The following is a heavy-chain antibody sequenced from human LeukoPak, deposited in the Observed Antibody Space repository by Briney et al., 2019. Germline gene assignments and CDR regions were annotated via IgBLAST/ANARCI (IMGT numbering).Heavy chain of an antibody. D-gene: IGHD6-13*01. Sequence: SVKVSCKASGGTFSSYAISWVRQAPGQGLEWMGVIIPIFGTANYAQKFQGRVTITADESTSTAYMELSSLRSEDTAVYYCARDPLDQIAAAGTGAFDIWGQGTMVTVSS. CDR2: IIPIFGTA. V-gene: IGHV1-69*13. CDR3: ARDPLDQIAAAGTGAFDI. CDR1: GGTFSSYA. J-gene: IGHJ3*02.